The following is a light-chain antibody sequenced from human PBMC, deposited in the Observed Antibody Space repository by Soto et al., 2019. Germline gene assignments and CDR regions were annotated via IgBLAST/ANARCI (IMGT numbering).Light chain of an antibody. V-gene: IGKV3-11*01. J-gene: IGKJ5*01. CDR1: QSVSSN. CDR3: QQRSNWPPT. Sequence: EIVMTQSPRTLSMCPGERGTRSYRASQSVSSNLAWYQQKPVQAPRLLIYATSSRATGTPDRFSGSGSGTDFTLTISSLEPEDFAVYYCQQRSNWPPTFGQGTRLEIK. CDR2: ATS.